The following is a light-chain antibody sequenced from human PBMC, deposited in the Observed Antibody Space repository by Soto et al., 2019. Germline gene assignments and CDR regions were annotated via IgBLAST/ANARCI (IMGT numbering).Light chain of an antibody. Sequence: QSRKSVALCKGVGVGGCCMINQNISVTYLAWYQQKPGQAPRLLIYTTSIRATGIPDRFSGSGSGTDFTLTIRRLEPEDFAVYYCHHYGISPPWTFGQGTRVDIK. CDR3: HHYGISPPWT. V-gene: IGKV3-20*01. J-gene: IGKJ1*01. CDR1: QNISVTY. CDR2: TTS.